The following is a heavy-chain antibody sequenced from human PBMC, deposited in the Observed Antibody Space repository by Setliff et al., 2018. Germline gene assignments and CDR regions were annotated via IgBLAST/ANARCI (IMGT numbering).Heavy chain of an antibody. V-gene: IGHV1-8*02. CDR1: GYTFINYE. Sequence: ASVKVSCKASGYTFINYEINWVRQATGQGLEWMGGMNPNNGNTGYAQKFQGRVTMTRNTSISTAYMELSSLRSEDTAVYYCARGLAYGYYFDYWGQGTLVTVSS. CDR2: MNPNNGNT. CDR3: ARGLAYGYYFDY. D-gene: IGHD4-17*01. J-gene: IGHJ4*02.